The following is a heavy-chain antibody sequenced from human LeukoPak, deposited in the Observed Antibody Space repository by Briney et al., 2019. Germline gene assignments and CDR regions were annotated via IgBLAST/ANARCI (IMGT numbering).Heavy chain of an antibody. V-gene: IGHV4-30-2*01. D-gene: IGHD6-6*01. Sequence: SETLSLTCTVSGGSISSGGYYWSWIRQPPGKGLEWIGYIYHSGSTYYNPSLKSRVTISVDRSKNQFSLKLSSVTAADTAVYYCARGPSIDGGEDFWGQGTLVTVSS. CDR2: IYHSGST. CDR3: ARGPSIDGGEDF. J-gene: IGHJ4*02. CDR1: GGSISSGGYY.